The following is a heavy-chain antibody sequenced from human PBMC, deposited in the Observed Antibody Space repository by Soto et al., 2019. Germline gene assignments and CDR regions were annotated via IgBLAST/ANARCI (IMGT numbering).Heavy chain of an antibody. J-gene: IGHJ4*02. Sequence: GGSLRLSCAASGFTFSSYAMSWVRQVPGKGLEWVSAISGSGGSTYYADSVKGRFTISRDNSKNTLYLQMNSLRAEDTAVYYCAKDEIVVVANFDFWGQGTLVTVSS. V-gene: IGHV3-23*01. CDR1: GFTFSSYA. D-gene: IGHD3-22*01. CDR2: ISGSGGST. CDR3: AKDEIVVVANFDF.